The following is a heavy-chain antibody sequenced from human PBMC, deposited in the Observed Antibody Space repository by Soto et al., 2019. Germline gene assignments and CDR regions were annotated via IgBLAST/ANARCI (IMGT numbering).Heavy chain of an antibody. D-gene: IGHD6-13*01. V-gene: IGHV3-21*01. J-gene: IGHJ6*02. Sequence: GESLKISCAASGFTFSSYSMNWVRQAPGKGLEWVSSISSSSSYIYYADSVKGRFTISRDNAKNSLYLQMNSLRAEDTAVYYCARDRVSAVYYYGMDVWGQGTTVTVSS. CDR2: ISSSSSYI. CDR3: ARDRVSAVYYYGMDV. CDR1: GFTFSSYS.